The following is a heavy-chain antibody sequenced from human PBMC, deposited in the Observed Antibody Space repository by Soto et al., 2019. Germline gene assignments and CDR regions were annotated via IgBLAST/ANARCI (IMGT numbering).Heavy chain of an antibody. D-gene: IGHD4-17*01. V-gene: IGHV3-33*01. CDR2: IWYDGSNK. Sequence: ESGGGVVQPGRSLRLSCAASGFTFSSYGMHWVRQAPGKGLEWVAVIWYDGSNKYYADSVKGRFTISRDNSKNTLYLQMNSLRAEDTAVYYCARVLMPSGADYGDAPLDYWGQGTLVTVS. CDR3: ARVLMPSGADYGDAPLDY. CDR1: GFTFSSYG. J-gene: IGHJ4*02.